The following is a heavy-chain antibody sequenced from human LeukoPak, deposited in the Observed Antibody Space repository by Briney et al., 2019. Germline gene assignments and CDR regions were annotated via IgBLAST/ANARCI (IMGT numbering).Heavy chain of an antibody. CDR2: IYFSGST. V-gene: IGHV4-39*01. J-gene: IGHJ4*02. Sequence: SETLSLTCTVSGGSISSRTYSWGWIRQPPGKGLEWIGTIYFSGSTYYNPSLKSRVTISVDTSNNQFSLKLSSLTAADTVVYYCARHGSGRDAGLDYWGQGTLVTVSA. CDR1: GGSISSRTYS. D-gene: IGHD3-10*01. CDR3: ARHGSGRDAGLDY.